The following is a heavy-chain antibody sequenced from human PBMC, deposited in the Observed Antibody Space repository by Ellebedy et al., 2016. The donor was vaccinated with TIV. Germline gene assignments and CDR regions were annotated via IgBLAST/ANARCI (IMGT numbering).Heavy chain of an antibody. J-gene: IGHJ4*02. CDR1: GYTFTDYR. Sequence: AASVKVSCKASGYTFTDYRLDWVRQAPGLGLAWMGWISPNGGGTHYAQKFQGRVSMTGDTSIGTAYLELSRLPSDDTAVYYCARDYWGSYEYWGQGTLVTVSS. D-gene: IGHD1-26*01. CDR2: ISPNGGGT. CDR3: ARDYWGSYEY. V-gene: IGHV1-2*02.